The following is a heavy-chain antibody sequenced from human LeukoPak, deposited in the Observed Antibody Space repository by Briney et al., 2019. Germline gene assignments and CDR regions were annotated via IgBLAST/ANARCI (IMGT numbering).Heavy chain of an antibody. D-gene: IGHD4-17*01. CDR1: GFTFSTSG. V-gene: IGHV3-23*01. Sequence: GGSLRLSCVDPGFTFSTSGMSWVRQAPGKGLQWVSGITNSGETTHYADSVRGRFTVSRDNAKNSLYLQMNSLRAEDTALYYCARVNYGDYLEVNYYYYMDVWGKGTTVTVSS. CDR3: ARVNYGDYLEVNYYYYMDV. J-gene: IGHJ6*03. CDR2: ITNSGETT.